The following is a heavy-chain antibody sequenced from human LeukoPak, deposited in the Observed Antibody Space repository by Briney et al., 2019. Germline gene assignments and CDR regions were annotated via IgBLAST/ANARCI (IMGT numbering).Heavy chain of an antibody. CDR1: GGSISSYY. CDR3: ARVPYYYGSGSLLYFDY. Sequence: KASETLSLTCTVSGGSISSYYWSWIRQPPGKGLEWIGYIYHSGSTYYNPSLKSRVTISVDRSKNQFSLKLSSVTAADTAVYYCARVPYYYGSGSLLYFDYWGQGTLVTVSS. J-gene: IGHJ4*02. V-gene: IGHV4-59*12. D-gene: IGHD3-10*01. CDR2: IYHSGST.